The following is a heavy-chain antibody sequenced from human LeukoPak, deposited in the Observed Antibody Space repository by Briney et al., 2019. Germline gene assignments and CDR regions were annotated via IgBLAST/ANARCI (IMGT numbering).Heavy chain of an antibody. Sequence: QPGGSLRLSCAVSGFTFSSYWMNWVRQAPGKGPEWVANIKPDGSEKFYEDSVKGRFTVSRDNAKNLLYLQMNSLRAEDTALYYCARGASYWGQGTLVTVSS. V-gene: IGHV3-7*04. CDR2: IKPDGSEK. CDR1: GFTFSSYW. CDR3: ARGASY. J-gene: IGHJ4*02.